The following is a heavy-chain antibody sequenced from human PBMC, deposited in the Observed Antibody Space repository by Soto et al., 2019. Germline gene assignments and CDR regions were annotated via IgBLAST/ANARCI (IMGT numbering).Heavy chain of an antibody. CDR3: ARGWFDDCSSTSCYLAPWFDP. CDR1: GGSISSGGYS. D-gene: IGHD2-2*01. Sequence: LSLTCAVSGGSISSGGYSWSWIRQPPGKGLEWIGYIYHSGSTYYNPSLKSRVTISVDRSKNQFSLKLSSVTAADTAVYYCARGWFDDCSSTSCYLAPWFDPWGQGTLVTVSS. J-gene: IGHJ5*02. V-gene: IGHV4-30-2*01. CDR2: IYHSGST.